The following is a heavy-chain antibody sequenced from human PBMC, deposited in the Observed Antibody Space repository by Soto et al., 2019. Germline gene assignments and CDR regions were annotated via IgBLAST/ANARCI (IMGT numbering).Heavy chain of an antibody. D-gene: IGHD6-13*01. CDR2: IYYSGST. J-gene: IGHJ6*02. CDR3: AREAGSSSWYDENYYGMDV. Sequence: SETLSLTCTVSGGSISSYYWSWIRQPPGKGLEWIGYIYYSGSTNYNPSLKSRVTISVDTSKNQFSLKLSSVTAADTAVYYCAREAGSSSWYDENYYGMDVWGQGTTVTVS. CDR1: GGSISSYY. V-gene: IGHV4-59*01.